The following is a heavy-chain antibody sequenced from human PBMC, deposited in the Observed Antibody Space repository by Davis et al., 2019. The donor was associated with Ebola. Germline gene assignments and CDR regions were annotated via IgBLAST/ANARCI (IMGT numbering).Heavy chain of an antibody. CDR1: GYTFTGYY. V-gene: IGHV1-2*02. CDR3: ARGTYYDILTGYQRAGMDV. CDR2: INPNSGGT. J-gene: IGHJ6*02. D-gene: IGHD3-9*01. Sequence: ASVKVSCKASGYTFTGYYMHWVRQAPGQGLEWMGWINPNSGGTNYAQKFQGRVTMTRDTSISTAYMELSRLRSDDTAVYYCARGTYYDILTGYQRAGMDVWGQGTTVTVSS.